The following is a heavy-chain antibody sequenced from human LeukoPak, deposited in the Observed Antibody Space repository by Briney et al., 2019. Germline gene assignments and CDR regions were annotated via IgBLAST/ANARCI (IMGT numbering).Heavy chain of an antibody. J-gene: IGHJ4*02. Sequence: SETLSLTCTVSGGSISSYYWNWIRQPAGKGLDWIGRIYTSGSTNYNPSLKSRVTMSVDTSKNQFSLKLTSVTAADTAVYYCARTYGDYVYILGYWGQGTLVTVSS. CDR2: IYTSGST. D-gene: IGHD4-17*01. CDR3: ARTYGDYVYILGY. V-gene: IGHV4-4*07. CDR1: GGSISSYY.